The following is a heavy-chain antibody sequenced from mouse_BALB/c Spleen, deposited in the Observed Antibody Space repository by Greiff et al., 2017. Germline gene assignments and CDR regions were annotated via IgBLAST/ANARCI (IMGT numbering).Heavy chain of an antibody. V-gene: IGHV1-54*01. J-gene: IGHJ4*01. Sequence: QVHVKQSGAELVRPGTSVKVSCKASGYAFTNYLIEWVKQRPGQGLEWIGVINPGSGGTNYNEKFKGKATLTADKSSSTAYMQLSSLTSDDSAVYFCARIYGNYYAMDYWGQGTSVTVSS. CDR1: GYAFTNYL. CDR2: INPGSGGT. CDR3: ARIYGNYYAMDY. D-gene: IGHD2-1*01.